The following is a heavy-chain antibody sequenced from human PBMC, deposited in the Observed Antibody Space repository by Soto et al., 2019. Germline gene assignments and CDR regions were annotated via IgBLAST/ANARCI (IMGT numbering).Heavy chain of an antibody. Sequence: QVQLVESGGGVVQPGRSLRLSCAASGFTFSSYGMHWVRQAPGKGLEWVAVISYDGSNKYYADSVKGRLTISRDNSKNTLYLQMNSLRAEDTAVYYCAKEEGKYSSGLYWGQGTLVTVSS. V-gene: IGHV3-30*18. D-gene: IGHD6-19*01. CDR3: AKEEGKYSSGLY. CDR1: GFTFSSYG. J-gene: IGHJ4*02. CDR2: ISYDGSNK.